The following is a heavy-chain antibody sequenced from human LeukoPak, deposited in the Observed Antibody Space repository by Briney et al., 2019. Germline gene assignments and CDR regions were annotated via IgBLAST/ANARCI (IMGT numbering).Heavy chain of an antibody. CDR3: ARVRGGPNRAFDI. D-gene: IGHD2/OR15-2a*01. CDR2: ISSSSSSI. J-gene: IGHJ3*02. CDR1: GFTFSSYS. Sequence: GGSLRLSCAASGFTFSSYSMNWVRQAPGKGLEWVSYISSSSSSIYYADAVKGRFTISRDNAKNTLYLQMNSLRAEDTAVYYCARVRGGPNRAFDIWGQGTMVTVSS. V-gene: IGHV3-48*01.